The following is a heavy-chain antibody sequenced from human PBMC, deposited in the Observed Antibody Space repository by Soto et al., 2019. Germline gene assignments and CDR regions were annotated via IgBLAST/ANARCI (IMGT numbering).Heavy chain of an antibody. CDR3: AKKVNSGPGSQYFDY. Sequence: EVQLLESGGGLVQPGGSLRLSCAASGFTFSSYSMSWVRQAPGKGLEWVSGFRSSGDGGTTYYADSVKGRFTISRDNSKNTMFLQMNSVRAEDTAIYYCAKKVNSGPGSQYFDYWGQGTLVTVSS. V-gene: IGHV3-23*01. CDR2: FRSSGDGGTT. CDR1: GFTFSSYS. J-gene: IGHJ4*02. D-gene: IGHD3-10*01.